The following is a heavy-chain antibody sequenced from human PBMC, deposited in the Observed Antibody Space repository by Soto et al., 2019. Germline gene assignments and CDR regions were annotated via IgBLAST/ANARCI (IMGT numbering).Heavy chain of an antibody. V-gene: IGHV1-69*06. Sequence: QVQLVQSGAEVKKPGSSVKVSCKASGGTFSSYAISWVRQAPGQGLEWMGGIIPIFGTANYAQKFQGRVTITADKYTSTAYMELSSLRSEDTAVYYCARVSSGYDFWSGYRGKYFDYWGQGTLVTVSS. CDR1: GGTFSSYA. D-gene: IGHD3-3*01. CDR3: ARVSSGYDFWSGYRGKYFDY. CDR2: IIPIFGTA. J-gene: IGHJ4*02.